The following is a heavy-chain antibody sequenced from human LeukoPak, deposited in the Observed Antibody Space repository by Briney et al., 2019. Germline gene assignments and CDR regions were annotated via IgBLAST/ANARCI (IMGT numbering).Heavy chain of an antibody. D-gene: IGHD3-22*01. CDR3: AGRESPIVVDKYYFDY. Sequence: PSETLSLTCAVYGGSFSGYYWSWIRQPPGKGLEWIGEINHSGSTNYNPSLKGRVTISVDTSKNQFSLKLSSVTAADTAVYYCAGRESPIVVDKYYFDYWGQGTLVTVSS. CDR1: GGSFSGYY. CDR2: INHSGST. J-gene: IGHJ4*02. V-gene: IGHV4-34*01.